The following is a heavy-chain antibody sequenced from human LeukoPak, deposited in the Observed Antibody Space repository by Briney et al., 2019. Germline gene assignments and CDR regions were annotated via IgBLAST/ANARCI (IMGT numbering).Heavy chain of an antibody. CDR2: VYYSGIT. CDR1: GNSINSDYY. CDR3: ARDCTGRFSRDFFDP. Sequence: SETLSLTCTVSGNSINSDYYWGWSRHSPGEGLEWIGSVYYSGITYYNPSLKSRIIISVDTSKNQFSLTLTSVTAADTAVYFCARDCTGRFSRDFFDPWGQGTLVTVSS. V-gene: IGHV4-38-2*02. D-gene: IGHD2-8*02. J-gene: IGHJ5*02.